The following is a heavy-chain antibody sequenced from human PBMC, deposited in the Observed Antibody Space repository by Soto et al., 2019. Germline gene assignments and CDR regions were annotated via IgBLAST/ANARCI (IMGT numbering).Heavy chain of an antibody. J-gene: IGHJ6*02. CDR2: VFYTGFT. V-gene: IGHV4-39*01. CDR1: GGSISGSYYY. CDR3: APLSVSLSGPYGIHV. Sequence: SETLSLTCAVSGGSISGSYYYWGWLRQSPGRGPEWIGSVFYTGFTSYNPSLESRVSVSVDTSKNQFSVRLNSVTASDTAVYYCAPLSVSLSGPYGIHVWGQGTTVTVSS. D-gene: IGHD2-15*01.